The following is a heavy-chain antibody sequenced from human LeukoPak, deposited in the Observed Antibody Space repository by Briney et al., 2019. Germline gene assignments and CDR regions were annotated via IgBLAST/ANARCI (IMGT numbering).Heavy chain of an antibody. CDR2: FDPEDGET. CDR3: ATSRTSIVGATTPYCFDY. CDR1: GYTLTELS. D-gene: IGHD1-26*01. Sequence: GASVKVSCKVSGYTLTELSMHWVRQAPGKGLEWMGGFDPEDGETIYAQKFQGRVTMTEDTSTDTAYMELSSLRSEDTAVYYCATSRTSIVGATTPYCFDYWGQGTLVTVS. V-gene: IGHV1-24*01. J-gene: IGHJ4*02.